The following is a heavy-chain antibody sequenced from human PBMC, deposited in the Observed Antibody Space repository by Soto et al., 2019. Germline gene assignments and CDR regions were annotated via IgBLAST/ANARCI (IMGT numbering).Heavy chain of an antibody. V-gene: IGHV3-30-3*01. CDR1: GFTFSSYA. D-gene: IGHD1-26*01. CDR2: ISYDGSNK. CDR3: ARRGSYHALDY. Sequence: PGVSLRLSCAASGFTFSSYAMHWVRQAPGKGLEWVAVISYDGSNKYYADSVKGRFTISRDNSKNTLYLQMNSLRAEDTAVYYCARRGSYHALDYWGQGTLVTVSS. J-gene: IGHJ4*02.